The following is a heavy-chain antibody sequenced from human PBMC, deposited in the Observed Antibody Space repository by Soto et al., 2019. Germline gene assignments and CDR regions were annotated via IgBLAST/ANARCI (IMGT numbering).Heavy chain of an antibody. J-gene: IGHJ4*02. D-gene: IGHD1-7*01. Sequence: EVQLLESVGGLVQPGGSLRLSCAASGFTFSSYGMTWVRQAPGKGLEWVSFSSATGAGTYYADSVKGRFTISTDNSKNALCLQMTSLRADDTAVYYCAKDRRAGGNYGFYSDLWGQGALVIVSS. CDR3: AKDRRAGGNYGFYSDL. V-gene: IGHV3-23*01. CDR2: SSATGAGT. CDR1: GFTFSSYG.